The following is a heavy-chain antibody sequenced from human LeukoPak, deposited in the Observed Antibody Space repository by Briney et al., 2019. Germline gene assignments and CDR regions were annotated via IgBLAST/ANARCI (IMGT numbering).Heavy chain of an antibody. Sequence: GESLQISCQGSGYSFTNYWIGWVRPLPGKGLEWMGIIYPGDSDTRYRPSFQGQVTISADKSISTTYLQWSSLKASDTAMYYCARRSSGWSVDYWGQGTLVTVSA. CDR1: GYSFTNYW. V-gene: IGHV5-51*01. CDR3: ARRSSGWSVDY. D-gene: IGHD6-13*01. CDR2: IYPGDSDT. J-gene: IGHJ4*02.